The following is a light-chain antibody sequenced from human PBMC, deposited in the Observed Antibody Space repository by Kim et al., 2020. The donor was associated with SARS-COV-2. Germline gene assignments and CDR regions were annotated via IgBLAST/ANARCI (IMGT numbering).Light chain of an antibody. V-gene: IGKV1-39*01. CDR1: QSISSY. J-gene: IGKJ1*01. CDR3: QQSYSTPRT. CDR2: AAS. Sequence: DIQMTQSPSSLSASVGDRVTITCRASQSISSYLNWYQQKPGKAPQLLIYAASSLQSGVPSRFSGSGSGTDFTLTISSLQPEDVATYYCQQSYSTPRTFGQGTKVDIK.